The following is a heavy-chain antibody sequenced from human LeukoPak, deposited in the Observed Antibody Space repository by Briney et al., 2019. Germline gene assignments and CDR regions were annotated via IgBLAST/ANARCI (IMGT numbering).Heavy chain of an antibody. CDR2: VNPDGSSN. D-gene: IGHD1-26*01. J-gene: IGHJ4*02. CDR3: ARGGIDGDY. CDR1: GFTFSNYW. V-gene: IGHV3-74*01. Sequence: GGSLRLSCAASGFTFSNYWMHWVRQVPEKGLVWVSRVNPDGSSNIYANSVKGRFASSRDNAKNTLYLQMNRLRVEDTAVYYCARGGIDGDYWGQGVLVTVSS.